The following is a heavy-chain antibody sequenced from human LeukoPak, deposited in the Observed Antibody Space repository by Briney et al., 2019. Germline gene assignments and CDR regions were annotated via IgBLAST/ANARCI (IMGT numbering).Heavy chain of an antibody. CDR3: ARAPRGYSYGIDTSFDY. CDR1: GDSVSSDSAA. CDR2: TYYRSKWYN. V-gene: IGHV6-1*01. Sequence: SQTLSLTCAISGDSVSSDSAAWNWIRQSPSRGLEWLGRTYYRSKWYNDYAVSVKSRITINPDTSKNQFSLQLNSVTPEDTAVYYCARAPRGYSYGIDTSFDYWGQGTLVTVSS. J-gene: IGHJ4*02. D-gene: IGHD5-18*01.